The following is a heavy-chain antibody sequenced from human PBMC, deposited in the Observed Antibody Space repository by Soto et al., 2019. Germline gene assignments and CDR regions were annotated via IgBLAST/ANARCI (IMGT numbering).Heavy chain of an antibody. CDR3: ARIAVAGT. D-gene: IGHD6-19*01. J-gene: IGHJ4*02. CDR1: GGTFSSYT. Sequence: QVQLVQSGAEVKKPGSSVKVSCKASGGTFSSYTISWVRQAPGQGLEWMGRIIPILGIANYAQKFQGRVTIAANKSTSTAYGELSSLRSEATGVYSCARIAVAGTWGQGTLVTVSS. V-gene: IGHV1-69*02. CDR2: IIPILGIA.